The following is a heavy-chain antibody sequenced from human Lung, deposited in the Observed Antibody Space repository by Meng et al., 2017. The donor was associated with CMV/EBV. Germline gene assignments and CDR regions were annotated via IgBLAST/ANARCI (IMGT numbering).Heavy chain of an antibody. Sequence: SXKGSGYSFTSYWIGCVRQMPGKGLEWMGIIYPGDSDTRYSPSFQGQVTISADKSISTAYLQWSSLKASDTAMYYCARRSSTSSEGAFDIWGQGTMVTVSS. V-gene: IGHV5-51*01. J-gene: IGHJ3*02. CDR1: GYSFTSYW. D-gene: IGHD2-2*01. CDR3: ARRSSTSSEGAFDI. CDR2: IYPGDSDT.